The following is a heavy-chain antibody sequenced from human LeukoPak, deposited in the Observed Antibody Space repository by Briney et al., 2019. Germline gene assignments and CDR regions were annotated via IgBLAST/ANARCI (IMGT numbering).Heavy chain of an antibody. CDR3: ASTTTYGSGGYYYYYMDV. J-gene: IGHJ6*03. CDR1: GGSISSYY. D-gene: IGHD3-10*01. CDR2: IYTSGST. Sequence: SETLSLTCTVSGGSISSYYWSWIRQPAGKGLEWIGRIYTSGSTNYNPPLKSRVTMSVDTSKNQFSLKLSSVTAADTAVYYCASTTTYGSGGYYYYYMDVWGKGTTVTISS. V-gene: IGHV4-4*07.